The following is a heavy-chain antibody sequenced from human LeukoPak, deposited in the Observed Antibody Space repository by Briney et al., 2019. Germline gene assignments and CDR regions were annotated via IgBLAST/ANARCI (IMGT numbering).Heavy chain of an antibody. CDR2: IYYSGST. CDR3: ASDGGRSNLAVL. Sequence: PSETLSLTCTVSGGSISSYYWSWIRQPPGKGLEWIGYIYYSGSTNYNPSLKSRVTISVDTSKNQFSLKLTSVTAADTAVYYCASDGGRSNLAVLWGQGTLVTVSS. D-gene: IGHD6-19*01. V-gene: IGHV4-59*12. CDR1: GGSISSYY. J-gene: IGHJ4*02.